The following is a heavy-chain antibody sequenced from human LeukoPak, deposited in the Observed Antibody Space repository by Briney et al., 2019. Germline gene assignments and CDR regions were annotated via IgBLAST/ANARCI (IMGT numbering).Heavy chain of an antibody. V-gene: IGHV3-30*02. CDR1: GFTFSSYG. J-gene: IGHJ4*02. Sequence: GGSLRLSCAASGFTFSSYGMHWVRQAPGKGLEWVAFIRYDGSNKYYADSVKGRFTISRDNSKNTLYLQMNSLRAEDTAVYYCAKDRSEYYGSGSYYDVAFDYWGQGTLVTVSS. D-gene: IGHD3-10*01. CDR3: AKDRSEYYGSGSYYDVAFDY. CDR2: IRYDGSNK.